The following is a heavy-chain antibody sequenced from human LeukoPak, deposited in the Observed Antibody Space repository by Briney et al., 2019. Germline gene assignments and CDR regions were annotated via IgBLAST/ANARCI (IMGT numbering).Heavy chain of an antibody. V-gene: IGHV1-18*01. Sequence: EASVKVSCKASNYTFTSYGISWVRQAPGQWLEWMAWINAYNGDTNYAQKFQGRVTLTTETSTSTAYMELRSLRSDDTAVYFCARDGSGVWFDYWGQGTLVTVSS. J-gene: IGHJ4*02. CDR3: ARDGSGVWFDY. CDR1: NYTFTSYG. D-gene: IGHD3-10*01. CDR2: INAYNGDT.